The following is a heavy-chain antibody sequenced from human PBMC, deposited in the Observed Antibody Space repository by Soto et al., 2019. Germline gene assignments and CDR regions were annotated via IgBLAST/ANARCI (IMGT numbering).Heavy chain of an antibody. CDR3: ARGDYDVLPEGRNDAFDI. Sequence: QVQLVESGGGVGQPGRSLRLSCEASGFTFSSYGMHWVRQTPGKGLEWVAVIWYDGSNKHYADSVKGRFTISRDNSKNTLYLEMNPLRAEDTAMYYCARGDYDVLPEGRNDAFDIWGQGTMVTVSS. J-gene: IGHJ3*02. V-gene: IGHV3-33*01. CDR2: IWYDGSNK. D-gene: IGHD3-9*01. CDR1: GFTFSSYG.